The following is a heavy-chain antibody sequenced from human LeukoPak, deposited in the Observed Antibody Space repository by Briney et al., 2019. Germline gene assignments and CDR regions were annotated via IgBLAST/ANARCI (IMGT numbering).Heavy chain of an antibody. D-gene: IGHD2-15*01. CDR2: ISGSSTTI. Sequence: GGSLRLSCAASGFTFNTYSMNGVRQAPGKGLVWVSYISGSSTTIYYADSVKGRFTISRDNAQNSLFLQMNSLRAEDTAVYYCARVKGYCSCGSCYAAFDIWGQGTMVTVSS. J-gene: IGHJ3*02. CDR3: ARVKGYCSCGSCYAAFDI. V-gene: IGHV3-48*01. CDR1: GFTFNTYS.